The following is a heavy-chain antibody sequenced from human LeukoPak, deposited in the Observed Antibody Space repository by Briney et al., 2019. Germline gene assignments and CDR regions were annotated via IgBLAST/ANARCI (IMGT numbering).Heavy chain of an antibody. D-gene: IGHD6-13*01. Sequence: PGGSLRLSCAASGFTFSSYGMHWVRQAPGKGLEWVAVTSYDGSNKYYADSVKGRFTISRDNSKNTLYLQMNSLRAEDTAVYYCAKDQVPSSWHVPIDYWGQGTLVTVSS. J-gene: IGHJ4*02. CDR3: AKDQVPSSWHVPIDY. CDR2: TSYDGSNK. CDR1: GFTFSSYG. V-gene: IGHV3-30*18.